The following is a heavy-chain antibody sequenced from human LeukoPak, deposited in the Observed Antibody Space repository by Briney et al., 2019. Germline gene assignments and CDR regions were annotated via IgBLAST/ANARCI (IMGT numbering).Heavy chain of an antibody. CDR3: ARGGITMVRGVITPYYFDY. D-gene: IGHD3-10*01. V-gene: IGHV1-69*06. Sequence: SVKVSCKASGGTFSSYAISWVRQAPGQGLEWMGGIIPIFGTANYAQKFQGRVTITADKSTSTAYMELSSLRSEDTAVYYCARGGITMVRGVITPYYFDYWGQGTLVTVSS. J-gene: IGHJ4*02. CDR1: GGTFSSYA. CDR2: IIPIFGTA.